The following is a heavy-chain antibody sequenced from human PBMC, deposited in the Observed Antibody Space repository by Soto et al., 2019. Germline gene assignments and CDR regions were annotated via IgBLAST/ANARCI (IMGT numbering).Heavy chain of an antibody. J-gene: IGHJ4*02. D-gene: IGHD2-2*01. Sequence: QVQLVQSGAEVKKPGSSVKVSCKASGGTFSSYTISWVRQAPGQGLEWMGRIIPILGIANYAQKFQGRVTITADKSTSKAYMELSSLRSEDTAVYYCATLLLGYCSSATCYDYWGQGTLVTVSS. CDR3: ATLLLGYCSSATCYDY. CDR1: GGTFSSYT. V-gene: IGHV1-69*02. CDR2: IIPILGIA.